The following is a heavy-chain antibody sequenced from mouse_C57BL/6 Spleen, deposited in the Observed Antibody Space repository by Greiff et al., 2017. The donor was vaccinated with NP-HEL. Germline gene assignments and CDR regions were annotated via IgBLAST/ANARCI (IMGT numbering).Heavy chain of an antibody. Sequence: VQLQQSGAELVRPGASVTLSCKASGYTFTDYELHWVKQTPVHGLAWIGAIDPEPGGTAYNQKFKGKAILTAAKSSSTAYMELRSLTSEDAAVYYGTRSGQLRLRLFAYWGQGTLVTVSA. CDR3: TRSGQLRLRLFAY. CDR1: GYTFTDYE. CDR2: IDPEPGGT. D-gene: IGHD3-2*02. V-gene: IGHV1-15*01. J-gene: IGHJ3*01.